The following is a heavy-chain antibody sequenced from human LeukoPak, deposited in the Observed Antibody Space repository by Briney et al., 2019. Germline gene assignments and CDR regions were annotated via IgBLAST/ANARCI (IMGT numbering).Heavy chain of an antibody. CDR1: GFTFNSYW. D-gene: IGHD6-13*01. J-gene: IGHJ5*02. CDR3: ARESGIAAALDL. Sequence: GGSLRLSCVASGFTFNSYWMSWVRQAPGKGLVWVSRINTDGSSTSYADSVKGRFTISRDNAKNTLYLQMNSLRAEDTAVYYCARESGIAAALDLWGQGTLVTVSS. V-gene: IGHV3-74*01. CDR2: INTDGSST.